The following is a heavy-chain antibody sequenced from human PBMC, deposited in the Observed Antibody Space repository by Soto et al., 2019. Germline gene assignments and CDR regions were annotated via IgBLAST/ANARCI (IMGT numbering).Heavy chain of an antibody. Sequence: GGSLRLSCAASGFTFGNYWMHWVRQAPGKGLVWVSRVNPDGSGATYADSVKGRFTISRDNAKNTLYLQMNSLRGDDTAVYYCARDRALWSRDYWGQGTLVTLSS. CDR2: VNPDGSGA. V-gene: IGHV3-74*01. CDR1: GFTFGNYW. J-gene: IGHJ4*02. D-gene: IGHD3-10*01. CDR3: ARDRALWSRDY.